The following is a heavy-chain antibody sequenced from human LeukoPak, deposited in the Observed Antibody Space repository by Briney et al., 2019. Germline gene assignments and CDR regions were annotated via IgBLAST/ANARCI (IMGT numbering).Heavy chain of an antibody. V-gene: IGHV3-33*06. CDR2: IWYDGSNK. CDR3: AKGNYYGSGSYYTLYYYYYYMDV. Sequence: GGSLRLSCAASGFTFSSYGMHWVRQAPGKGLEWVAVIWYDGSNKYYADSVKGRFTISRDNSKNTLYLQMNSLRAEDTAVYYCAKGNYYGSGSYYTLYYYYYYMDVWGKGTTVTVSS. CDR1: GFTFSSYG. J-gene: IGHJ6*03. D-gene: IGHD3-10*01.